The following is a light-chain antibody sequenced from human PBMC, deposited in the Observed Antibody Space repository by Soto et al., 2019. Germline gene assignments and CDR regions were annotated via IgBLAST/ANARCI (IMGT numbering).Light chain of an antibody. J-gene: IGKJ4*01. V-gene: IGKV1-27*01. CDR2: DVS. CDR3: QKHNAAPLT. CDR1: QGITKY. Sequence: DIQMTQSPSSLSASLGYRVTITCQASQGITKYLNWFQQKTGKAPKLLIYDVSTLQSGVPSRFSGSGSGTDLTLTISKLQPEDVATYYCQKHNAAPLTFGGGTKVDIK.